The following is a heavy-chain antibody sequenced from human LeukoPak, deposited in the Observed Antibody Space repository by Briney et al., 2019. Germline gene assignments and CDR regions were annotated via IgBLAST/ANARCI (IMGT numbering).Heavy chain of an antibody. CDR1: EFTVSGNY. J-gene: IGHJ4*02. CDR2: IYSGGTT. V-gene: IGHV3-53*01. CDR3: ARALDYYDSSGYLTFAFDY. D-gene: IGHD3-22*01. Sequence: GGSLRLSCAVSEFTVSGNYMSWVRQAPGKGLEWVSLIYSGGTTYYADSVKGRFTISRDNSKNTLYLQMNSLRAEDTAVYYCARALDYYDSSGYLTFAFDYWGQGTLVTVSS.